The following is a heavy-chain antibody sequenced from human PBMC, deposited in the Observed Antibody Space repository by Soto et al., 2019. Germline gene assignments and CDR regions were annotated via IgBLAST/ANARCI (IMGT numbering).Heavy chain of an antibody. Sequence: EVQLLESGGGLVQPGGSLRLSCAASGFTFNSYAMSWVRQAPGKGLEWVSAIGSDGTAIQYADSVKGRFTISKDNSNDMLYLQMNSLRAEDTAVYYCVRPGLTVPGTRYFDHWGRGALVTVSS. V-gene: IGHV3-23*05. CDR2: IGSDGTAI. CDR1: GFTFNSYA. CDR3: VRPGLTVPGTRYFDH. J-gene: IGHJ4*02. D-gene: IGHD6-19*01.